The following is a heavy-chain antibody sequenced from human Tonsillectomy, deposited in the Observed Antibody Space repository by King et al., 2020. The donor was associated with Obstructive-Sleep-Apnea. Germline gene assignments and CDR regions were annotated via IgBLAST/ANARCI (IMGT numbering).Heavy chain of an antibody. CDR2: INRDGSST. J-gene: IGHJ3*02. D-gene: IGHD3-10*01. CDR1: GFTFSSYW. Sequence: VQLVESGGGLVQPGGSLRLSCAASGFTFSSYWLHWVRPAPGKGLVWVSRINRDGSSTSYADSVKGRFTNSSDNAQNTLYLKMNSLRVEDTAVYYCAREAMVRGVIKGDAFDIWGQGTMVTVSS. V-gene: IGHV3-74*01. CDR3: AREAMVRGVIKGDAFDI.